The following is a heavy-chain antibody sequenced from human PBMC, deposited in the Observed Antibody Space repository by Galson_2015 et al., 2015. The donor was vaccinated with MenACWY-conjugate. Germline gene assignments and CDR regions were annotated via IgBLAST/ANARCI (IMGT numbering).Heavy chain of an antibody. CDR3: ARAISAAGQYYFDY. CDR1: GDSVSSNSAA. Sequence: CAISGDSVSSNSAAWNWIRQSPSRGLEWLGRTYYRSKWYNDYPVSVKSRITINPDTSKNQFSLHLNSVTPEDTAVYYCARAISAAGQYYFDYCGQGTLVTVSS. CDR2: TYYRSKWYN. V-gene: IGHV6-1*01. D-gene: IGHD6-13*01. J-gene: IGHJ4*02.